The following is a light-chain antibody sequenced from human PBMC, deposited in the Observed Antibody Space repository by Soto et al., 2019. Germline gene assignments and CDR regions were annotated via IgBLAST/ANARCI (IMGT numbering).Light chain of an antibody. V-gene: IGKV3-20*01. CDR1: QSVSSSY. CDR2: GAS. Sequence: EIVLTQSPGTLSLSPGERATLSCRASQSVSSSYLAWYQQKPGQAPRLLIYGASSRATGIPDRFSGSGSGKDFTLTISRLEPEDFAVYFCQHYGNSPPFTFGQGTKVEIK. J-gene: IGKJ2*01. CDR3: QHYGNSPPFT.